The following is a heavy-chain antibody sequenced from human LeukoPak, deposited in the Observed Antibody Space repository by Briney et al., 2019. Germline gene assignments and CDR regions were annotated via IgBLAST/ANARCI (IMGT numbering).Heavy chain of an antibody. D-gene: IGHD1-26*01. CDR1: GGSISTYY. V-gene: IGHV4-59*01. CDR2: IYYSRST. J-gene: IGHJ4*02. CDR3: SRESGPYSPFGH. Sequence: SETLSLTCSVSGGSISTYYWSWIRQPPGKGLEWIGYIYYSRSTNYNPSLKSRVTISVDTSKNQFSLKLTSVTAADTAVYYCSRESGPYSPFGHWGQGILVTVTT.